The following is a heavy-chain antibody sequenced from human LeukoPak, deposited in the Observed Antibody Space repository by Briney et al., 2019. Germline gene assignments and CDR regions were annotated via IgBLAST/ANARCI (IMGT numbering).Heavy chain of an antibody. CDR3: ARGDYVWGSYRFYYFDY. D-gene: IGHD3-16*02. J-gene: IGHJ4*02. V-gene: IGHV4-4*02. Sequence: PSETLSLTCAVSGGSISSSNWWSWVRQPPGKGLEWIGEIYHSGSTNYNPSLKSRVTISVDKSKNQFSLKLSSVTAADTAVYYCARGDYVWGSYRFYYFDYWGQGTLVTVSS. CDR1: GGSISSSNW. CDR2: IYHSGST.